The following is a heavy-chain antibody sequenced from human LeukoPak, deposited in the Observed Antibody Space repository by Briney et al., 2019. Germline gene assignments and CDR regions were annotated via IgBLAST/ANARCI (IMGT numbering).Heavy chain of an antibody. CDR3: ARDGDTSGYTD. D-gene: IGHD3-22*01. CDR2: IKQDGSEK. Sequence: PGGSLRLSCEASGFTFSLYWMSWVRQAPGRGLEWVANIKQDGSEKYYVDSVKSRFTISRDNAKNSLYLQMNSLRADDTAVYYCARDGDTSGYTDWGQGTLVTVSS. V-gene: IGHV3-7*01. J-gene: IGHJ4*02. CDR1: GFTFSLYW.